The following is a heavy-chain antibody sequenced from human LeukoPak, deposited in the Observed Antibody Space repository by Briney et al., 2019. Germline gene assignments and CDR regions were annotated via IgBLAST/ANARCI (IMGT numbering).Heavy chain of an antibody. CDR2: IYTTGRT. CDR3: ARAGYTISSYRFDY. D-gene: IGHD3-16*02. Sequence: SETLSLTCSVSGGSISSYWGSWIRQPAGKGLEFLGRIYTTGRTNYNPSLKSRVSMSVDTSKNKFSLELRSVTAADTAVYFCARAGYTISSYRFDYWGQGALVTVSS. V-gene: IGHV4-4*07. J-gene: IGHJ4*02. CDR1: GGSISSYW.